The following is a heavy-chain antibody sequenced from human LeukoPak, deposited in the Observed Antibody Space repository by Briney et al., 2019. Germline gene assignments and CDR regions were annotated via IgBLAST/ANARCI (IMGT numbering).Heavy chain of an antibody. CDR3: ARDRDYSSTDAFDI. Sequence: ASVKVSCKASGYTFTGYYMHWVRQAPGQGLEWMGWINPNSGGTNYAQKFQGRVTMTRDTSISTAYMELSSLRSEDTAVYYCARDRDYSSTDAFDIWGQGTMVTVSS. J-gene: IGHJ3*02. CDR1: GYTFTGYY. CDR2: INPNSGGT. V-gene: IGHV1-2*02. D-gene: IGHD4-11*01.